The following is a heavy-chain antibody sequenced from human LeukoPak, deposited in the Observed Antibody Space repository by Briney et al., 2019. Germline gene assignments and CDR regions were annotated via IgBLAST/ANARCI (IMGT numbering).Heavy chain of an antibody. CDR1: GFTFSTYN. CDR3: ARGHYDILTASYKWTPDY. CDR2: ITSGGTYT. Sequence: PGGSLRLSCAASGFTFSTYNMNWVRQAPGKGLEWVSSITSGGTYTYYADSVKGRFTTSRDNAKNSLSLQLSSLRAEDTAVYYCARGHYDILTASYKWTPDYWGQGILVAVSS. J-gene: IGHJ4*02. D-gene: IGHD3-9*01. V-gene: IGHV3-21*06.